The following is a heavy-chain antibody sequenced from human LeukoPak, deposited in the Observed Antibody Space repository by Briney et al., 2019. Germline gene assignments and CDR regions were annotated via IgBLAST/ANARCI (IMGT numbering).Heavy chain of an antibody. J-gene: IGHJ4*02. Sequence: ASVKVSCKASGYTFTSYGISWVRQAPGQGLEWMGWISAYNGNTNYAQKFQGRVTMARDTSISTAYMELSRLRSDDTAVYYCARDGYNPFDFDYWGQGTLVTVSS. CDR3: ARDGYNPFDFDY. V-gene: IGHV1-18*01. D-gene: IGHD5-24*01. CDR2: ISAYNGNT. CDR1: GYTFTSYG.